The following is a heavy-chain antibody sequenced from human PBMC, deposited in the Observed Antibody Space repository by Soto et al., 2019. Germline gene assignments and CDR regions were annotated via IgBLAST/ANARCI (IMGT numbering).Heavy chain of an antibody. V-gene: IGHV1-8*01. D-gene: IGHD1-20*01. CDR3: ARRISITGAPTWFDP. CDR1: GYTFTSYD. J-gene: IGHJ5*02. Sequence: GASVKVSCKASGYTFTSYDINWVRQATGQGLEWMGWMNPNSGNTGYAQKFQGRVTMTRNTSISTAYMELSSLRSEDTAVYYCARRISITGAPTWFDPWGQGTLVTVSS. CDR2: MNPNSGNT.